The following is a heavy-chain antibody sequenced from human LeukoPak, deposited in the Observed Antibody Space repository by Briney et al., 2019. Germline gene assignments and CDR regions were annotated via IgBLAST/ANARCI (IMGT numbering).Heavy chain of an antibody. CDR1: GFTFSSYG. Sequence: GGSLRLSCVASGFTFSSYGMHWVRQAPGKGLEWVAFIRYDSSSKFYADSVKGRFTISRDNSKNTLYMQMNSLRAEDTAVYYCAKDLPEPYFDYWGQGTLVTVSS. CDR3: AKDLPEPYFDY. V-gene: IGHV3-30*02. J-gene: IGHJ4*02. CDR2: IRYDSSSK.